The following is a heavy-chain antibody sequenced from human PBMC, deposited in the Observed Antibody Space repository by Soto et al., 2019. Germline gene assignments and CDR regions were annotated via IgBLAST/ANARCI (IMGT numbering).Heavy chain of an antibody. J-gene: IGHJ4*02. CDR1: GFTFSDYG. D-gene: IGHD3-22*01. CDR3: VRKAWEEVAINPPFYFDH. V-gene: IGHV3-33*01. CDR2: IWHDGRKT. Sequence: GGSLRLSYAVSGFTFSDYGMHWVRQAPGKGLEWVALIWHDGRKTYYADSVKGRFTISRDNSKNTMYLQMNSLRDEDTAVYYCVRKAWEEVAINPPFYFDHRGQGTLVTVSS.